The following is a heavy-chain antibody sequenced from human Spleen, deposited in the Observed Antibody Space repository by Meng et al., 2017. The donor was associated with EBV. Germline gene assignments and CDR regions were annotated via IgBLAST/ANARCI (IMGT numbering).Heavy chain of an antibody. CDR2: IYHSGST. Sequence: QGQLQESGPGLVKPSGTLSLTCAVSGGSISRSNWWSWVRQPPGKGLEWIGEIYHSGSTNNNPSLKSRVTISVDTSKNQFSLKLSSVTAADTAVYYCAIRPGIAAAQDPWGQGTLVTVSS. CDR1: GGSISRSNW. V-gene: IGHV4-4*02. D-gene: IGHD6-13*01. CDR3: AIRPGIAAAQDP. J-gene: IGHJ5*02.